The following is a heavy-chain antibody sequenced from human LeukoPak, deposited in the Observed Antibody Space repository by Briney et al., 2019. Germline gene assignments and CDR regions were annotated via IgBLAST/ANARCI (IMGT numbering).Heavy chain of an antibody. V-gene: IGHV3-23*01. CDR2: IIGSGAGT. J-gene: IGHJ4*02. Sequence: GGSLRLSCAASGFTFSSCVMSWVRQAPGKGLEWVSTIIGSGAGTYYADSVKGRSTISSDNSKNTLSLQMNSLRVDDTAVHYCAPRRDYFDYWGQGTLVTVSS. CDR3: APRRDYFDY. CDR1: GFTFSSCV.